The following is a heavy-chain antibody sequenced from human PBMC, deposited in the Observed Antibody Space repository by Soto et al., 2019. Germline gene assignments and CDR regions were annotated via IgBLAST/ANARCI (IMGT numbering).Heavy chain of an antibody. J-gene: IGHJ4*02. D-gene: IGHD5-18*01. V-gene: IGHV4-39*01. CDR2: IYYSGST. CDR1: GGSISSSSYY. CDR3: ARRLLRGYSYGYYDY. Sequence: SETLSLTCTVSGGSISSSSYYWGWIRQPPGKGLEWIGSIYYSGSTYYNPSLKSRVTISVDTSKNKFSLKLSSVTAADTALYYCARRLLRGYSYGYYDYWGQGTLVTVSS.